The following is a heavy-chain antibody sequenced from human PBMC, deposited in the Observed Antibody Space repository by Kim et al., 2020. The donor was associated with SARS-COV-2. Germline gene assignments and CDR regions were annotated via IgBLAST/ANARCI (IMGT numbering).Heavy chain of an antibody. CDR1: GGSISSGGYY. J-gene: IGHJ3*02. Sequence: SETLSLTCTVSGGSISSGGYYWSWIRQHPGKGLEWIGYIYYSGSTYYNPSLKSRVTISVDTSKNQFSLKLSSVTAADTAVYYCARGDYYDHAFDIWGQGTMVTVSS. D-gene: IGHD3-22*01. CDR3: ARGDYYDHAFDI. CDR2: IYYSGST. V-gene: IGHV4-31*03.